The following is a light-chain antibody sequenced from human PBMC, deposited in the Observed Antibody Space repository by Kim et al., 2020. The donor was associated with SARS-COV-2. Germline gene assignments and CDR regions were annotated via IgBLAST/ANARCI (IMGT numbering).Light chain of an antibody. Sequence: DIQMTQSPSAVSASVGDRVTITCRASQGLDNYLAWFQQKPGKVPKRLIYAASNLQSGVPSRFSGSGSGTEFTLTISSLRPEDSATYYCLQHHSYPLTFGGGTKVDIK. CDR1: QGLDNY. J-gene: IGKJ4*01. CDR2: AAS. V-gene: IGKV1-17*03. CDR3: LQHHSYPLT.